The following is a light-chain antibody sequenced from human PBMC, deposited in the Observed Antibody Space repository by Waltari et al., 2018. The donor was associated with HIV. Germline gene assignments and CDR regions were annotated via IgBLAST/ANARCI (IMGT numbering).Light chain of an antibody. J-gene: IGLJ3*02. CDR3: SSYTSSNTWV. Sequence: QSALTQPPSVSGSPGQSVTISCTGTSSDVGYYNRVSWYQQPPGTAPKRVIFEVSTRPSGVPDRFSGPTSDNTASLTISGLQAEDEADYYCSSYTSSNTWVFGGGTKLTVL. CDR1: SSDVGYYNR. V-gene: IGLV2-18*02. CDR2: EVS.